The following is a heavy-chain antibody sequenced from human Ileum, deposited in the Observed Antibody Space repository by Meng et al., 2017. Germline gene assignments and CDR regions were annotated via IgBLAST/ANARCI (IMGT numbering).Heavy chain of an antibody. Sequence: SETLSLTSTVSGDSTSTGYYWGWIRQPPGKGLEWIGSISYSGTTSHNPSLKSRVTMSLDTSENQFSLKVSSVTAADTAVYYCARIYYYVSGSYLQNYFDYWGQGTLVTVSS. CDR3: ARIYYYVSGSYLQNYFDY. CDR1: GDSTSTGYY. CDR2: ISYSGTT. J-gene: IGHJ4*02. V-gene: IGHV4-38-2*02. D-gene: IGHD3-10*01.